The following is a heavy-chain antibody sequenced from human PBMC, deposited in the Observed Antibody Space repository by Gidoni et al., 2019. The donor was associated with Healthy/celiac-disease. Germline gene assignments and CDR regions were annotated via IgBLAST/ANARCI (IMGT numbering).Heavy chain of an antibody. J-gene: IGHJ3*02. V-gene: IGHV3-21*01. CDR1: GFTFSSYN. CDR2: ISSSGSYI. CDR3: ARDGRNAFDI. Sequence: EVQLVESGGGLVKPGGSLRLSCAASGFTFSSYNLNWVRQAPGKGLEWVSSISSSGSYINYAESVKGRFTISRDNAKNSVYLQMNSLRAEDTAVYYCARDGRNAFDIWGQGTMVTVSS. D-gene: IGHD1-26*01.